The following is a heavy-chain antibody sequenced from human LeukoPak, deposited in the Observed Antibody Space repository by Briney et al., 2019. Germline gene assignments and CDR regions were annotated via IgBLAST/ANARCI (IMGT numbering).Heavy chain of an antibody. CDR3: AGLTYYYGSGSYRGNYYFDY. Sequence: SVKVSCKTSGDTFTTYAIIWVRQAPEQGLEWMGGIIPMFGTPNYAQRLQGRVTITADESTSTAYMELSSLRSEDTAVYYCAGLTYYYGSGSYRGNYYFDYWGQGTLVTVSS. J-gene: IGHJ4*02. D-gene: IGHD3-10*01. V-gene: IGHV1-69*13. CDR1: GDTFTTYA. CDR2: IIPMFGTP.